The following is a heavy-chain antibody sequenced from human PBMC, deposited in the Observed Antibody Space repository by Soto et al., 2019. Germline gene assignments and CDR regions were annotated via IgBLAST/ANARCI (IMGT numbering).Heavy chain of an antibody. D-gene: IGHD1-20*01. CDR1: GYTFTSYA. J-gene: IGHJ3*01. CDR2: INAGNGNT. Sequence: ASVKVSCKASGYTFTSYAMHWVRQAPGQRLEWMGWINAGNGNTKYSQKIQGRVTITRDTSASTAYMELSSLRSEDTAVYYCARVSNNWNPVVFWGQGTMVTVSS. CDR3: ARVSNNWNPVVF. V-gene: IGHV1-3*01.